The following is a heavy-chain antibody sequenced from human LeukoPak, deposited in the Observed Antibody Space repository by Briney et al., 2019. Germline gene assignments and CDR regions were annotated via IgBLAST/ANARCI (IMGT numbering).Heavy chain of an antibody. J-gene: IGHJ6*04. CDR2: ISAYNGNT. Sequence: GASVKVSCKASGYTFTSYGISWARQAPGQGLEWMGWISAYNGNTNYAQKLQGRVTMTTDTSTSTAYMELRSLRSDDTAVYYCARRAAAATYYYYYYGMDVWGKGTTVTVSS. CDR1: GYTFTSYG. CDR3: ARRAAAATYYYYYYGMDV. V-gene: IGHV1-18*04. D-gene: IGHD6-13*01.